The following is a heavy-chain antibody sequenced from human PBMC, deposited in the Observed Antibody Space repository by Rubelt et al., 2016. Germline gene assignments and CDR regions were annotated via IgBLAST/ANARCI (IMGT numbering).Heavy chain of an antibody. Sequence: LQLQESGPGLVKPSETLSLTCTVSGGSISSSSYYWGWIRQPPGKGLEWVANIKQDGSEKYYVDSVKGRFTSSRDNAKNSLYLQMNSLRAEDTAVYHWANTLLDSNYGPDYWGQGTLVTVSS. CDR1: GGSISSSSYY. J-gene: IGHJ4*02. D-gene: IGHD4-11*01. CDR3: ANTLLDSNYGPDY. V-gene: IGHV3-7*03. CDR2: IKQDGSEK.